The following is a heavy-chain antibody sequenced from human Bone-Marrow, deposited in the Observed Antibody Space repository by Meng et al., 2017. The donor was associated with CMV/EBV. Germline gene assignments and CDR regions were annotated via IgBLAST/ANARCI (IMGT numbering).Heavy chain of an antibody. CDR2: IIPIFGTA. CDR1: GGTFSSYA. V-gene: IGHV1-69*05. D-gene: IGHD2-2*02. J-gene: IGHJ4*02. CDR3: VREGYYCRSTNCYKSFDY. Sequence: SVKVSCKASGGTFSSYAISWVRQAPGQGLEWMGGIIPIFGTANYAQKFQGRVTITTDESTSTAYMELSSLTSDDTAMYYCVREGYYCRSTNCYKSFDYWGQGTVVTVSS.